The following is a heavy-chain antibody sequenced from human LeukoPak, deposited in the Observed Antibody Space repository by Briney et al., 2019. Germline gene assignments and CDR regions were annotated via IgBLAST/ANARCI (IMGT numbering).Heavy chain of an antibody. J-gene: IGHJ4*02. V-gene: IGHV3-30*18. D-gene: IGHD4-17*01. CDR1: GFTFSNYA. CDR3: GKMGDFGDFVVGSSFLAY. Sequence: HPGRSLRLSCAASGFTFSNYAMHWVRQAPGKGLEWVGVISYGGSNKYYADSVKGRSTISRDNSKNTLYLKMNSLRAEDTAVYYCGKMGDFGDFVVGSSFLAYWGQGTLVTVPS. CDR2: ISYGGSNK.